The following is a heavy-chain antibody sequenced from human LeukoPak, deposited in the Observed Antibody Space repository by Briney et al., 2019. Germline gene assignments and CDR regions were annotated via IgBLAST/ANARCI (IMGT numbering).Heavy chain of an antibody. D-gene: IGHD2-15*01. J-gene: IGHJ3*02. Sequence: HPGGSLRLSCAASGFTFSSYGMHWVRQAPGKGLEWVAVIWYDGSNKYYADSVKGRFTISRDNSKNTLYLQMNSLRAEDTAVYYCARDRGYCSGGSCYSDAFDIWGQGTMVTVSS. CDR2: IWYDGSNK. V-gene: IGHV3-33*01. CDR3: ARDRGYCSGGSCYSDAFDI. CDR1: GFTFSSYG.